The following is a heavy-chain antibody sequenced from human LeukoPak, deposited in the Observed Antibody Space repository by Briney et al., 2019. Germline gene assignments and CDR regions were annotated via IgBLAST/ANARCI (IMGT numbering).Heavy chain of an antibody. Sequence: PGGSLRLSCAASGFTFDDYAMHWVRQAPGKGLEWVSLISWDGGSTYYADSVKGRFTISRDNSKNSLYLQMNSLRAEDTALYYCAKPYSSSWYLTDWGQGTLVTVSS. CDR2: ISWDGGST. J-gene: IGHJ4*02. CDR3: AKPYSSSWYLTD. V-gene: IGHV3-43D*03. CDR1: GFTFDDYA. D-gene: IGHD6-13*01.